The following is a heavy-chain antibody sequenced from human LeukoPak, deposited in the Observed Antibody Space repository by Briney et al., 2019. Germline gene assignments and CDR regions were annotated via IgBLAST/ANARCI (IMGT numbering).Heavy chain of an antibody. V-gene: IGHV3-23*01. D-gene: IGHD1-26*01. J-gene: IGHJ4*02. CDR3: AKGSYPAYYFDY. Sequence: GGSLRLSCAASGFTFGSYAMSWVRQAPGKGLEWVSAISGSGGSTYYADSVKGRFTISRDNSKNTLYLQMNSLRAEDTAVYYCAKGSYPAYYFDYWGQGTLVTVSS. CDR2: ISGSGGST. CDR1: GFTFGSYA.